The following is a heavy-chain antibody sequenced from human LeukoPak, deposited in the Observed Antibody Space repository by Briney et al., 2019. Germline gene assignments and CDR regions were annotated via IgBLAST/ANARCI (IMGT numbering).Heavy chain of an antibody. CDR1: GGSISSGGYY. CDR2: IYYSGST. CDR3: ARELYYYDSSGYYRNTYYFDY. D-gene: IGHD3-22*01. V-gene: IGHV4-31*03. J-gene: IGHJ4*02. Sequence: SQTLSLTCTVSGGSISSGGYYWSWIHQHPGKGLEWIGYIYYSGSTYYNPSLKSRVTVSVDTSKNQFSLKLSSVTAADTAVYYCARELYYYDSSGYYRNTYYFDYWGQGTLVTVSS.